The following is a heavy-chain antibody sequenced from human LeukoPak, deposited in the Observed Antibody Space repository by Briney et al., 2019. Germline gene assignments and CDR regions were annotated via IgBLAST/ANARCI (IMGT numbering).Heavy chain of an antibody. CDR1: GGSISSSSYY. J-gene: IGHJ5*02. Sequence: SETLSLTCTVSGGSISSSSYYWGWIRQPPGKGLEWIGSIYYSGSTYYNPSLKSRVTISVDTSKNQFSLKLSSVTAADTAVYYCARATASSGRGTYWFDPWGQGTLVTVSS. V-gene: IGHV4-39*07. CDR3: ARATASSGRGTYWFDP. CDR2: IYYSGST. D-gene: IGHD6-19*01.